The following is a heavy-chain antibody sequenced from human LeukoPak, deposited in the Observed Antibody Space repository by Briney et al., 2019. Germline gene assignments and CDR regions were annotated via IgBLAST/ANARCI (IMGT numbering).Heavy chain of an antibody. CDR3: ARDVVVVVAATHAYYYYGMDV. V-gene: IGHV1-3*01. Sequence: ASVKVSCKASGYTFTSYAMHWVRQAPGQRLEWMGWINAGNGNTKYSQKFQGRVTITRDTSASTAYMEPSSLRSEDTAVYYCARDVVVVVAATHAYYYYGMDVWGQGTTVTVSS. CDR1: GYTFTSYA. CDR2: INAGNGNT. J-gene: IGHJ6*02. D-gene: IGHD2-15*01.